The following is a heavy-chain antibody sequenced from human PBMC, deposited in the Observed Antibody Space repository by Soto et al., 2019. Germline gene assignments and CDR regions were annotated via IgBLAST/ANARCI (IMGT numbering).Heavy chain of an antibody. V-gene: IGHV1-69*01. CDR3: ARNYGHDCGGGDCYFYF. CDR2: TIPLFGTP. J-gene: IGHJ4*02. D-gene: IGHD5-12*01. Sequence: VQLVQSGAEVKKPGSSVRVSCKASGGTFSRYAINWVRQAPGHGLEWMGGTIPLFGTPNYAQKFRGRVTITADESASTAHMELRSLTSDDTAVYYCARNYGHDCGGGDCYFYFWGQGTLVTVSS. CDR1: GGTFSRYA.